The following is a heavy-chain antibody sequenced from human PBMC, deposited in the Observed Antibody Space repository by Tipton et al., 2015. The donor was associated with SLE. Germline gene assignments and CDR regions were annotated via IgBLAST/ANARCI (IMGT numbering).Heavy chain of an antibody. CDR2: IYYSGST. Sequence: TLSLTCTVSGGSISSYYWSWIRQPPGKGLEWIGYIYYSGSTNYNPSLKSRVTISVDTSKNQFSLKLSSVTAADTAVYYCARSQQLSYMDVWDKGTTVTVSS. CDR3: ARSQQLSYMDV. D-gene: IGHD6-13*01. CDR1: GGSISSYY. J-gene: IGHJ6*03. V-gene: IGHV4-59*01.